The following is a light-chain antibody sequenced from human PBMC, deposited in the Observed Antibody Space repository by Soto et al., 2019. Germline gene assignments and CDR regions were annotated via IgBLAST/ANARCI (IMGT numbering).Light chain of an antibody. CDR1: ESVSRN. CDR2: GAS. J-gene: IGKJ1*01. Sequence: VVTQSPTALSVSPGERATLSCRASESVSRNLAWYQQKPGQAPRLLIYGASTRATGIPARFSGSGSGTEFTLTISSLQSEDFGVYYCQQYNNWPPTTFGHGTKVDIK. V-gene: IGKV3-15*01. CDR3: QQYNNWPPTT.